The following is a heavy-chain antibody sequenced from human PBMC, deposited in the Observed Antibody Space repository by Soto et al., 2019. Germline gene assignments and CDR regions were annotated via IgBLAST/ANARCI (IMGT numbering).Heavy chain of an antibody. D-gene: IGHD2-8*01. CDR1: GYSFTRYW. V-gene: IGHV5-51*01. CDR3: ARQDCTNGVCRYYGMDV. CDR2: IYPGDSDT. Sequence: GESLTIYCTCSGYSFTRYWIGWVRQMPGKGLEWMGIIYPGDSDTRYSPSFQGQVTISADKSISTAYLQWSSLKASDTAMYYCARQDCTNGVCRYYGMDVWGQGTTVTVSS. J-gene: IGHJ6*02.